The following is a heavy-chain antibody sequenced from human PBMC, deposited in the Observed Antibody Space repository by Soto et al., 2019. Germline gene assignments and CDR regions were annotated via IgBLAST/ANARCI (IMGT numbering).Heavy chain of an antibody. V-gene: IGHV4-31*03. CDR3: ARGRIQLWIPPPLYYGMDV. J-gene: IGHJ6*02. D-gene: IGHD5-18*01. CDR2: IYYSGST. CDR1: GGSISSGGYY. Sequence: QVQLQESGPGLVKPSQTLSLTCTVSGGSISSGGYYWSWIRQHPGKGLEWIGYIYYSGSTYYNPSLKGRVTISGDTSKNQFSLKLSSVTAADTAVYYCARGRIQLWIPPPLYYGMDVWGQGTTVTVSS.